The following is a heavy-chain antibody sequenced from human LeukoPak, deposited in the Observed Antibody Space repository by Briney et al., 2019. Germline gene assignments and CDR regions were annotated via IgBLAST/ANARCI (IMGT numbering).Heavy chain of an antibody. D-gene: IGHD3-22*01. CDR3: ARGCYYYDSSGYLNWFDP. CDR2: IYYSGST. V-gene: IGHV4-59*01. Sequence: SETLSLTCTVSGGSISSYYWSWIRQPPGKGLEWIGYIYYSGSTNYNPSLKSRVTISVDTSKNQFSLKLSSVTAADTAVYYCARGCYYYDSSGYLNWFDPWGQGTLVTVSS. CDR1: GGSISSYY. J-gene: IGHJ5*02.